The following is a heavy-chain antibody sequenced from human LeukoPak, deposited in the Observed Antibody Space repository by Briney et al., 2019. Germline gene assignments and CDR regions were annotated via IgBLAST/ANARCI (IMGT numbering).Heavy chain of an antibody. Sequence: SVKVSCKASGGTFSSYAISWVRQAPGQGLEWMGRIIPILGIANYAQKFQGRVTITADKSTSTAYMELSSLRSEDTAVYYCARLKVRGVQVGVYGMDVWGQGTTVTVSS. D-gene: IGHD3-10*01. V-gene: IGHV1-69*04. CDR3: ARLKVRGVQVGVYGMDV. CDR1: GGTFSSYA. J-gene: IGHJ6*02. CDR2: IIPILGIA.